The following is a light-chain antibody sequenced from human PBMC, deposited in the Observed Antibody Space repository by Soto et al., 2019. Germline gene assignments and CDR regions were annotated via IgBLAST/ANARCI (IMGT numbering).Light chain of an antibody. CDR3: QQYNNWPLWT. CDR1: QSVSSN. CDR2: GAS. Sequence: EIVMTQSPATLSVSPGERATLSCRASQSVSSNLAWYQQKPAHAPSLLIYGASTRATAIPARFSGSGSWTEVTLTISSMLSEDFAVYYCQQYNNWPLWTFGQGTKVEIK. V-gene: IGKV3-15*01. J-gene: IGKJ1*01.